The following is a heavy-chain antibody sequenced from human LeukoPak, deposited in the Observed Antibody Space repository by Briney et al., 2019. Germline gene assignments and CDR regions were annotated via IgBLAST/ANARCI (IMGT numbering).Heavy chain of an antibody. J-gene: IGHJ6*03. CDR3: ARGQGSSWYPGYYYYYYMDV. V-gene: IGHV1-2*02. CDR2: INPNSGGT. CDR1: GYTFTGYY. D-gene: IGHD6-13*01. Sequence: VASVKVSCKASGYTFTGYYMHWVRQAPGQGLEWMGWINPNSGGTNYAQKLQGRVTMTTDTSTSTAYMELRSLRSDDTAVYYCARGQGSSWYPGYYYYYYMDVWGKGTTVTISS.